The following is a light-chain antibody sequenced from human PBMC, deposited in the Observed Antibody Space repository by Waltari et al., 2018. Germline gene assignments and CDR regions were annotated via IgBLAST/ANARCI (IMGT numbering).Light chain of an antibody. CDR1: QSLNDW. J-gene: IGKJ1*01. Sequence: DIQMTQSPSTLSASVGDRATITCRASQSLNDWLAWYQHKPGKAPKVLIYKVSNLESGVPSRFSGSGSGTEFTLTISGLQPDDFATYYCQQYNSYSWTFGQGTRVEVK. CDR2: KVS. V-gene: IGKV1-5*03. CDR3: QQYNSYSWT.